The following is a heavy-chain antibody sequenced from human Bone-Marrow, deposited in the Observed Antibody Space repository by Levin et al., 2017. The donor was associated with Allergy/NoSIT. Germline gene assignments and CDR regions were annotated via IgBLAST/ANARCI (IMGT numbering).Heavy chain of an antibody. J-gene: IGHJ5*01. CDR2: ISDDGSNK. Sequence: GGSLRLSCVASEFTFSTYGMYWVRQAPGKGLEWVAIISDDGSNKYYGNSVRGRFTISRDNSKNTLYLQMNGLRPEDTAVYYCARNQYHFDSSGNHYYWIDSWGQGTLVTVSP. CDR3: ARNQYHFDSSGNHYYWIDS. V-gene: IGHV3-30*03. CDR1: EFTFSTYG. D-gene: IGHD3-22*01.